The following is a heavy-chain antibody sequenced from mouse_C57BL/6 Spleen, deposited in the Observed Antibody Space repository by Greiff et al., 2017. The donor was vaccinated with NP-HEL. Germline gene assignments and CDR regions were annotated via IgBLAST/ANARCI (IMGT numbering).Heavy chain of an antibody. CDR1: GFSLTSYG. J-gene: IGHJ4*01. CDR3: AKNCYGNCPAMDY. CDR2: IWRGGST. D-gene: IGHD1-1*01. V-gene: IGHV2-5*01. Sequence: QVQLQQSGPGLVQPSQSLSITCTVSGFSLTSYGVHWVRQSPGKGLEWLGVIWRGGSTDYNAAFICRLSITKNNPKSQVFFKLNNLRADDTAIYYCAKNCYGNCPAMDYWGQGTSVTVSS.